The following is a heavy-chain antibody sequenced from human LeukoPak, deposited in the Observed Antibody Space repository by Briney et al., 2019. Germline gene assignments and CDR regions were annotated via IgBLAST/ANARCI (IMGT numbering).Heavy chain of an antibody. Sequence: SETLSLTYTVSGGSISSYYWSWIRQPPGKGLEWIGYIYYSGSTYYNPSLKSRVTISVDTSKNQFSLKLSSVTAADTAVYYCARDLLNEGNHLDYWGQGTLVTVSS. CDR3: ARDLLNEGNHLDY. CDR1: GGSISSYY. V-gene: IGHV4-30-4*08. CDR2: IYYSGST. J-gene: IGHJ4*02. D-gene: IGHD4-23*01.